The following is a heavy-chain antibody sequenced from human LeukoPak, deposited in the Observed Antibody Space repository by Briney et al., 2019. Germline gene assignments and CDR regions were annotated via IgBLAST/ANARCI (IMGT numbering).Heavy chain of an antibody. CDR3: AKDKIWFGEGYYFDY. CDR1: GFTFSSYA. Sequence: GGSLRLSCAASGFTFSSYAMHWVRQAPGKGLEWVAVISYDGSNKYYADSVKGRFTISRDNSKNSLYLQMNSLRTEDTALYYCAKDKIWFGEGYYFDYWGQGTLVTVSS. D-gene: IGHD3-10*01. V-gene: IGHV3-30-3*01. J-gene: IGHJ4*02. CDR2: ISYDGSNK.